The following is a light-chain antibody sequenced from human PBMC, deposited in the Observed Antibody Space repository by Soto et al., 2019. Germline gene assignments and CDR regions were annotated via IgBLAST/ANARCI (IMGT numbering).Light chain of an antibody. J-gene: IGKJ5*01. V-gene: IGKV3-11*01. CDR2: DAS. CDR3: QQRSNWPIT. Sequence: EIVLTHSPATLSLSPGERATLSCRASQSVSSYLAWYQQKPDQAPRLLIYDASNRATGIPARFSGSGSGADFTLTISSLEPEDFAVYYCQQRSNWPITFGQGTRLEIK. CDR1: QSVSSY.